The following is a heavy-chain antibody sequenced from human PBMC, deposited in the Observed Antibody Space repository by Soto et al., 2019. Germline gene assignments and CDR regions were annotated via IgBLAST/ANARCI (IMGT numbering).Heavy chain of an antibody. CDR3: ARDMGARYDFWSGYYTGIGPLMDV. V-gene: IGHV1-18*01. D-gene: IGHD3-3*01. Sequence: ASVKVSCKASGYTFTSYGISWVRQAPGQGLEWMGWISAYNGNTNYAQKLQGRLTMTTDTSTSTAYMELRSLRSDDTAVYYCARDMGARYDFWSGYYTGIGPLMDVWGKGTTVTVSS. CDR1: GYTFTSYG. J-gene: IGHJ6*03. CDR2: ISAYNGNT.